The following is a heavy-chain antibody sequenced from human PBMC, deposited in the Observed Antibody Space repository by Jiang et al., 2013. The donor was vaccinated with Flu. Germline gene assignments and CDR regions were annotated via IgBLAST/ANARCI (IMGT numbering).Heavy chain of an antibody. D-gene: IGHD3-22*01. CDR2: IYHSGTT. CDR3: ARDHGTYYYDSSGYYGRFDP. J-gene: IGHJ5*02. Sequence: EWIGSIYHSGTTSYNPSLRSRVTISVDTSKNQISLNLSSVTAADTAVYYCARDHGTYYYDSSGYYGRFDPWGQGTPGHRLL. V-gene: IGHV4-38-2*02.